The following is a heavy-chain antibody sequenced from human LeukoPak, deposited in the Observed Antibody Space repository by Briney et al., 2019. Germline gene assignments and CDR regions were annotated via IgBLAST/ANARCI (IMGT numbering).Heavy chain of an antibody. V-gene: IGHV4-38-2*02. D-gene: IGHD3-22*01. Sequence: SETLSLTCTVSGYSISSGYYWGWIRQPPGKGLEWIGSIYHSGSTYYNSSLKSRVTISVDTSKNQFSLKLCSVTAADTAVYYCAGKIDSSAYTEYFQHWGQGTLVTVFS. J-gene: IGHJ1*01. CDR1: GYSISSGYY. CDR2: IYHSGST. CDR3: AGKIDSSAYTEYFQH.